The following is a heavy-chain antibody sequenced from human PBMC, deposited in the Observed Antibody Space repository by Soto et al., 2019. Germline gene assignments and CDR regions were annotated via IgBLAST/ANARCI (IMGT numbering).Heavy chain of an antibody. V-gene: IGHV1-2*02. CDR1: GYTFSDHY. J-gene: IGHJ6*02. CDR2: INPNSGGT. CDR3: ASVLRRADYYFYDMAF. D-gene: IGHD4-17*01. Sequence: VKVSCKASGYTFSDHYIHWVRQAPGQGPEWMGWINPNSGGTNYAQKFQGRVTMTRDTSITTAYMELSRLRSDDTAVYYCASVLRRADYYFYDMAFWGQGTTVTVS.